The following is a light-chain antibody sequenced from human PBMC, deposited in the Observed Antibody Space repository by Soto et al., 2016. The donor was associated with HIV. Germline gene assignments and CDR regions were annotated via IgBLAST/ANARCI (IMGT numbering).Light chain of an antibody. V-gene: IGKV1-39*01. J-gene: IGKJ2*01. Sequence: DIQMTQSPPSLSASVGDRVTITCRASQGIGRFLNWYQQIAGKAPNLLIYDASTLQSGVPSRFSGSGSGTDFTLIISSLQPEDFATYYCQQYYSTPLSFGQGTKLEIK. CDR2: DAS. CDR3: QQYYSTPLS. CDR1: QGIGRF.